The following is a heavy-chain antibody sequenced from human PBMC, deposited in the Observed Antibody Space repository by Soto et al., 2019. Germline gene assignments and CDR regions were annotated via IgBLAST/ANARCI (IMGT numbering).Heavy chain of an antibody. CDR2: IYYSGST. CDR1: GGSISSSSYY. D-gene: IGHD5-18*01. Sequence: PSETLSLTCTVSGGSISSSSYYWGWIRQPPGKGLEWIGSIYYSGSTYYNPSLKSRVTISVDTSKNQFSLKLSSVTAADTAVYYCAGVDTAMVKDYYYGMDVWAKGPRSPSP. V-gene: IGHV4-39*01. J-gene: IGHJ6*02. CDR3: AGVDTAMVKDYYYGMDV.